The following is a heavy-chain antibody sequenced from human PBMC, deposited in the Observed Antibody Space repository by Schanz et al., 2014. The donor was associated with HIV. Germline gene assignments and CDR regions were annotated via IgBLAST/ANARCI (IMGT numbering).Heavy chain of an antibody. CDR3: ARENGSGGSCVSNFCYYAMDV. CDR2: RWYDGNIK. Sequence: VKPLESGGGLVQPGRSQRLSCAASKFTFNSYAMNALSWVRQAPGKGLEWGAGRWYDGNIKYYADSEKGRFTISRDDSTNSQYLLVNSLRGEDAAVYYCARENGSGGSCVSNFCYYAMDVWGQGTTVTVSS. D-gene: IGHD2-15*01. V-gene: IGHV3-33*08. J-gene: IGHJ6*02. CDR1: KFTFNSYA.